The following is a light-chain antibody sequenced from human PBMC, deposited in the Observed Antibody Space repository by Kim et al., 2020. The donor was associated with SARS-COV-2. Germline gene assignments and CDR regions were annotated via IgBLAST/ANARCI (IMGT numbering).Light chain of an antibody. V-gene: IGKV1-8*01. J-gene: IGKJ1*01. CDR1: QGISSY. CDR2: AAS. CDR3: QQYYSYPRT. Sequence: AIRMTQSPSSFSASTGDRVTITCRASQGISSYLAWYQQKPGKAPTLLIYAASTLQSGVPSRFSGSGSGTDFTLTISCLQYEDFATYYCQQYYSYPRTFGQGTKVDIK.